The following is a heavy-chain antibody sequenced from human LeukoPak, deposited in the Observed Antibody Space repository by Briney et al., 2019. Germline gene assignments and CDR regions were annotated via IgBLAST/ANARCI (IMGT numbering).Heavy chain of an antibody. J-gene: IGHJ4*02. CDR1: GFTFSSYG. CDR3: ARVPGTTLGYFDY. Sequence: GGSLRLSCAASGFTFSSYGMHWVRQAPGKGLEWVAVIWYDGSNKYYADSVKGRFTISRDNSKNTLYLQMNSLRAEDTAVYYCARVPGTTLGYFDYWGQGTLVTVSS. D-gene: IGHD1-1*01. V-gene: IGHV3-33*01. CDR2: IWYDGSNK.